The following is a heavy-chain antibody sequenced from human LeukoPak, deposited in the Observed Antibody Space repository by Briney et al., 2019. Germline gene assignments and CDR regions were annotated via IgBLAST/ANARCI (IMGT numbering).Heavy chain of an antibody. Sequence: GGSLRLSCAAPGFTVSSNYMSWVRQAPGKGLEWVSVIYSGGSTYYADSVKGRFTISRHNSKNTLYLQMNSLRAEDTAVYYCATTETTVGYYYYGMDVWGQGTTVTVSS. V-gene: IGHV3-53*04. D-gene: IGHD1-1*01. J-gene: IGHJ6*02. CDR3: ATTETTVGYYYYGMDV. CDR2: IYSGGST. CDR1: GFTVSSNY.